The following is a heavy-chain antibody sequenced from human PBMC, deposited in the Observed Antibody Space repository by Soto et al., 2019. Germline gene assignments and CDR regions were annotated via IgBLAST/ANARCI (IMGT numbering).Heavy chain of an antibody. CDR1: GFTFDDYA. CDR3: AKAGLDTYYYDSSGYYPFDY. CDR2: ISWNSGSI. J-gene: IGHJ4*02. Sequence: EVQLVESGGGLVQPGRSLRLSCAASGFTFDDYAMHWVRQAPGKGLEWVSGISWNSGSIGYADSVKGRFTISRDNAKNSLYLQMNSLRAEDTAVYYCAKAGLDTYYYDSSGYYPFDYWGQGTLVTVSS. D-gene: IGHD3-22*01. V-gene: IGHV3-9*01.